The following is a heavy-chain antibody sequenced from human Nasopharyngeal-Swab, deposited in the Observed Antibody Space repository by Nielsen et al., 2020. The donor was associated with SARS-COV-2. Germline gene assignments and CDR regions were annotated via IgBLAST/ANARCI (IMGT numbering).Heavy chain of an antibody. CDR3: ARGSCSSTSCYTQYYFDY. J-gene: IGHJ4*02. CDR2: ISWNSGST. CDR1: GFTFDDYA. Sequence: GGSLRLSCAASGFTFDDYAMHWVRQAPGKGLEWVSGISWNSGSTGYADSVKGRFTISRDNAKNSLYLQMNSLRAEDTAVYYCARGSCSSTSCYTQYYFDYWGQGTLVTVSS. D-gene: IGHD2-2*02. V-gene: IGHV3-9*01.